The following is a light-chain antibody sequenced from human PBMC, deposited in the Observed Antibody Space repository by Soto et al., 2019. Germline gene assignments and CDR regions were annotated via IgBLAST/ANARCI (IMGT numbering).Light chain of an antibody. J-gene: IGLJ3*02. V-gene: IGLV1-44*01. CDR3: AAWDDSLDGWV. CDR1: SSNIGSNT. CDR2: SNY. Sequence: QSALTQPPSASGTPGQRVTISCSGSSSNIGSNTANWYQQLPGTAPKLLIYSNYQRPSGVPDRFSGSKSGTSASLAISGLQSEDEADYWCAAWDDSLDGWVFGGGTKLTVL.